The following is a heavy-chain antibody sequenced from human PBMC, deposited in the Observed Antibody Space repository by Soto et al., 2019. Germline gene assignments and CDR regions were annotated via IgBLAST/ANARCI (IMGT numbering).Heavy chain of an antibody. CDR3: ARVRGYVWGSYRSDAFDI. V-gene: IGHV3-48*02. J-gene: IGHJ3*02. CDR2: ISSSSSTI. CDR1: GFTFSSYS. D-gene: IGHD3-16*02. Sequence: PGGSLRLSCAASGFTFSSYSMNWVLQAPGKGLEWVSYISSSSSTIYYADSVKGRFTISRDNAKNSLYLQMNSLRDEDTAVYYCARVRGYVWGSYRSDAFDIWGQGTMVTVSS.